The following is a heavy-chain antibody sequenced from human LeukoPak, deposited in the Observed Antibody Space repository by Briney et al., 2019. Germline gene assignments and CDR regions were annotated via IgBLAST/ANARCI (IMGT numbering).Heavy chain of an antibody. D-gene: IGHD2-15*01. CDR1: GFTFSSYA. V-gene: IGHV3-23*01. Sequence: PGGSLRLSCAASGFTFSSYAMSWVRQAPGKGLEWVSAISGSGGSTYYADSVKGRFIISRDNSMNTLYLQMNSLRAEDTAVYYCAKAGGIVVVVAAMTDYWGQGTLVTVSS. CDR3: AKAGGIVVVVAAMTDY. J-gene: IGHJ4*02. CDR2: ISGSGGST.